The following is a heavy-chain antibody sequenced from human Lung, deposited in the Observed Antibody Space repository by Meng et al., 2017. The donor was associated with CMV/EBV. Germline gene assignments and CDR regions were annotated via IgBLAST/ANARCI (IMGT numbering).Heavy chain of an antibody. J-gene: IGHJ6*02. CDR3: ARSYNGKYYPPYYYYYYGMDV. Sequence: SXTASGFYFSDYAMHWVRQAPGKGPEWVTFTHYDESEKYYADSVKGRFTISRDNSKKTLYLQMNSLRPEDTAVYYCARSYNGKYYPPYYYYYYGMDVWXQGTXVTVSS. V-gene: IGHV3-30*02. CDR1: GFYFSDYA. D-gene: IGHD1-26*01. CDR2: THYDESEK.